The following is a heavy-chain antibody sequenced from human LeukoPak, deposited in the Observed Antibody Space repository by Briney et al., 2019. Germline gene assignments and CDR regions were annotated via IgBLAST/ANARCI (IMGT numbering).Heavy chain of an antibody. CDR1: GFTFSSYA. D-gene: IGHD2/OR15-2a*01. CDR2: ISGSGGST. Sequence: PGGSLRLSCAASGFTFSSYAMSWVRQAPGKGLEWVSAISGSGGSTYYADSVKGRFTISRDNSKNTLYLQINSLRVEDTAVYYCARDQYLHYHFDHWGQGTLVTVSS. CDR3: ARDQYLHYHFDH. V-gene: IGHV3-23*01. J-gene: IGHJ4*01.